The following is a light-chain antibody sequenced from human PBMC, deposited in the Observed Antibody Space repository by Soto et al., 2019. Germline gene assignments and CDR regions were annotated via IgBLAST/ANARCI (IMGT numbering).Light chain of an antibody. Sequence: ERVMTQSPATLSVSPGERATLSCRASQSVSSSYLAWYQQKPGQAPRLLIYGASSRATGIPDRFSGSGSGTDFTLTISRLEPEVFAVYYCQQRCDWPLTFGGGTKVDIK. J-gene: IGKJ4*01. V-gene: IGKV3D-20*02. CDR2: GAS. CDR3: QQRCDWPLT. CDR1: QSVSSSY.